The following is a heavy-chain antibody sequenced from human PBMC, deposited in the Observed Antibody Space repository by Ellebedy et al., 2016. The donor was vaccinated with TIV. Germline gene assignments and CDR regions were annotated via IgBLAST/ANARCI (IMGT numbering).Heavy chain of an antibody. Sequence: GSLRLXXAVYGGSFSGYYWSWIRQPPGKGLEWIGEINHSGSTNYNPSLKSRVTISVDTSKNQFSLKLSSVTAADTAVYYCARGITVDYWGQGTLVTVSS. CDR1: GGSFSGYY. D-gene: IGHD3-10*01. V-gene: IGHV4-34*01. CDR2: INHSGST. CDR3: ARGITVDY. J-gene: IGHJ4*02.